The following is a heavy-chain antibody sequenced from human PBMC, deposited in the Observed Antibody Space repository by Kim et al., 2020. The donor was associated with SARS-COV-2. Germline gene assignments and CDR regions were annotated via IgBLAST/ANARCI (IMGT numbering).Heavy chain of an antibody. V-gene: IGHV4-34*01. Sequence: SETLSLTCAVYGGSFSGYYWSWIRQLPGKGLGWIGEINHGGSTNYNPSLKSRVTISVDTSKNQSSLKLSSGTAADTAVYYCARSRFNWYLMGTGGFDIWG. CDR2: INHGGST. D-gene: IGHD1-1*01. CDR1: GGSFSGYY. J-gene: IGHJ3*02. CDR3: ARSRFNWYLMGTGGFDI.